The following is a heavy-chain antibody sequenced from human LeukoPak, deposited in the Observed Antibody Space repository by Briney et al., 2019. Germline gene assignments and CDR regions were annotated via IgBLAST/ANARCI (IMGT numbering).Heavy chain of an antibody. D-gene: IGHD3-22*01. J-gene: IGHJ5*02. Sequence: ASVKVSCKASGYTFTAYYLHWVRQAPGQGLEWLGWINTNTRNPTYAQGFTGRFVFSLDASVSTAYLQISSLKAEDIAVYYCARSWGYYFDNSGYRFDPWGQGTLVTVSS. CDR3: ARSWGYYFDNSGYRFDP. V-gene: IGHV7-4-1*02. CDR2: INTNTRNP. CDR1: GYTFTAYY.